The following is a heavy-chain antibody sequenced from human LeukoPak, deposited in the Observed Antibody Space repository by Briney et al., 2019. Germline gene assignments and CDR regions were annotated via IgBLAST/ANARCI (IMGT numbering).Heavy chain of an antibody. CDR1: GYTFTSYG. J-gene: IGHJ6*03. Sequence: ASVKVSCKASGYTFTSYGISWVRQAPGQGLERMGWISAYNGNTNYAQKLQGRVTMTTDTSTSTAYMELRSLRSDDTAVYYCARDAYDFWSVAHMDVWGKGTTVTVSS. CDR3: ARDAYDFWSVAHMDV. CDR2: ISAYNGNT. V-gene: IGHV1-18*01. D-gene: IGHD3-3*01.